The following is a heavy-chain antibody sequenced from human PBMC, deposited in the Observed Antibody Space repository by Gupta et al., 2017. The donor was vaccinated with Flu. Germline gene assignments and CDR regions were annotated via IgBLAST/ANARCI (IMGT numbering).Heavy chain of an antibody. J-gene: IGHJ6*02. CDR1: GGSFSGYY. D-gene: IGHD2-2*01. CDR2: INHSGST. CDR3: ARTCVVVPAATVIRPTGGMDV. Sequence: QVQLQQWGAGLLKPSETLSLTCAVYGGSFSGYYWSWIRQPPGKGLEWIGEINHSGSTNYNPSLKSRVTISVDTSKNQFSLKLSSVTAADTAVYYCARTCVVVPAATVIRPTGGMDVWGQGTTVTVSS. V-gene: IGHV4-34*01.